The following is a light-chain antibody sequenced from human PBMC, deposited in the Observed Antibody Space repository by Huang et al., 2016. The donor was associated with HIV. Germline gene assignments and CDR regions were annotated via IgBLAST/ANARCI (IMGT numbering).Light chain of an antibody. CDR3: HQYNNWLHS. CDR1: SSVSTN. J-gene: IGKJ4*01. Sequence: EIVMTQSPATLSVSPGQRVTLSCRANSSVSTNLAWYPQRHGQAPRLLSYGSSTRAHGIPARFSGSESGKEFSLTISSLQSEDFALYYYHQYNNWLHSFGGGTRV. CDR2: GSS. V-gene: IGKV3-15*01.